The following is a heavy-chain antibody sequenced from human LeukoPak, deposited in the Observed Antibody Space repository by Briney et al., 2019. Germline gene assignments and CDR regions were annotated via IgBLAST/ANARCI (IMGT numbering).Heavy chain of an antibody. V-gene: IGHV3-23*01. Sequence: GGSLRLSCAASGFTFSSYAMSWVRPAPRKGLEWVSAISGIGVTPYYADSAKGRFTISRDNSNNTLYLQMNSLRAEDTAVYYCAKEAYYYDSSGYRYSFDYWGQGTLVTVSS. D-gene: IGHD3-22*01. J-gene: IGHJ4*02. CDR2: ISGIGVTP. CDR1: GFTFSSYA. CDR3: AKEAYYYDSSGYRYSFDY.